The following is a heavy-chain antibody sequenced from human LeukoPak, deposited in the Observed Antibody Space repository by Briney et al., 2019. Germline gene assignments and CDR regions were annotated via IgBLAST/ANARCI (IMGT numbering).Heavy chain of an antibody. CDR1: GYTLTELS. V-gene: IGHV1-24*01. CDR3: VCIAAACPGAYYFDY. J-gene: IGHJ4*02. D-gene: IGHD6-13*01. CDR2: FDPEDGET. Sequence: ASVKVSCNVSGYTLTELSMHWVRQAPGKGLEWMGGFDPEDGETIYAQKFQGRVTMTEDTSTDTAYMELSSLRSEDTAVYYCVCIAAACPGAYYFDYWGQGTLVTVSS.